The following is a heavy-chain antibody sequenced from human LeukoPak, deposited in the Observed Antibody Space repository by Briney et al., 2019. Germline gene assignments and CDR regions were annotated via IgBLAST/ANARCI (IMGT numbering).Heavy chain of an antibody. CDR2: INPNSGGT. CDR3: ARDQRRKRWLQPDRPYWYFDL. Sequence: ASVKVSCKASGYTFTGYYMHWVRQAPGQGLEWVGWINPNSGGTNYAQKFQGRVTMTRDTSISTAYMELSRLRSDDTAVYYCARDQRRKRWLQPDRPYWYFDLWGRGTLVTVSS. D-gene: IGHD5-24*01. J-gene: IGHJ2*01. V-gene: IGHV1-2*02. CDR1: GYTFTGYY.